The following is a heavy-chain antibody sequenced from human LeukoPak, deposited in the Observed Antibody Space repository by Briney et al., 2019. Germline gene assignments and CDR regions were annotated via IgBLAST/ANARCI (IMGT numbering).Heavy chain of an antibody. CDR3: ASGHHDILTGYSMFYFDY. CDR2: ISTSSSYI. V-gene: IGHV3-21*01. Sequence: GGSLRLSCAVSGFTFSTYSLNWVRQAPGKGLEWISSISTSSSYIYYADSLKGRFTISRDNAKNSLYLQMNSLRAEDTAVYYCASGHHDILTGYSMFYFDYWGQGALVTVSS. CDR1: GFTFSTYS. J-gene: IGHJ4*02. D-gene: IGHD3-9*01.